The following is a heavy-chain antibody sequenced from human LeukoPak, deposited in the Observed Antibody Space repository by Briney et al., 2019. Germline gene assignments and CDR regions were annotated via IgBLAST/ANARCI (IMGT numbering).Heavy chain of an antibody. CDR2: INAGNGNT. CDR3: RYYYGSGSSGDDY. CDR1: GYTFTTYA. J-gene: IGHJ4*02. V-gene: IGHV1-3*01. D-gene: IGHD3-10*01. Sequence: ASVKVSCTASGYTFTTYAMHWVRQAPGQRLEWMGWINAGNGNTKYSQKFQARVTITRDTSASTAHMELSSLRSEDTAVYYCRYYYGSGSSGDDYWGQGTLVTVSS.